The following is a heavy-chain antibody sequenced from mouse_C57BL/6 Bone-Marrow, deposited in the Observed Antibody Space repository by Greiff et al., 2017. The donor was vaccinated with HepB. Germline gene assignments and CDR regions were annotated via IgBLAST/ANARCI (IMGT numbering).Heavy chain of an antibody. J-gene: IGHJ3*01. CDR2: IDPSDSYT. Sequence: VQLQQPGAELVMPGASVKLSCKASGYTFTSYWMHWVKQRPGQGLEWIGEIDPSDSYTNYNQKFKGKSTLTVDKSSSTAYMQLSSLTSEDSAVDYCAREGIYSPFAYWGQGTLVTVSA. CDR1: GYTFTSYW. V-gene: IGHV1-69*01. D-gene: IGHD1-1*01. CDR3: AREGIYSPFAY.